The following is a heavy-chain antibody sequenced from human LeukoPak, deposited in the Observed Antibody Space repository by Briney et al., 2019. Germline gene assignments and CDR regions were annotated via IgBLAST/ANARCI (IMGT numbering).Heavy chain of an antibody. CDR1: GFTFSSYA. V-gene: IGHV3-23*01. Sequence: PGGSLRLSCAASGFTFSSYAMTWVRQAPGKGLEWVSAISGSGDGRYEDSVKGRFTISRDNSKNTLYLQMNSLRAEDTAVYYCAKVPFGSGSYSTLDYWGQGTLVTVSS. CDR3: AKVPFGSGSYSTLDY. CDR2: ISGSGDGR. J-gene: IGHJ4*02. D-gene: IGHD3-10*01.